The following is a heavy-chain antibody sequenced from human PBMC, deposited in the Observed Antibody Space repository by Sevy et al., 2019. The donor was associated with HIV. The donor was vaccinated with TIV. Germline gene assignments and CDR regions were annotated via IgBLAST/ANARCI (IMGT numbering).Heavy chain of an antibody. CDR3: AREGAAAKYYYGMDV. CDR2: ISSSGSTI. V-gene: IGHV3-11*01. D-gene: IGHD6-13*01. Sequence: GGSLRLSCAASGFTFSDYYMSWIRQAPGKGLEWVSYISSSGSTIYYADSVKGRFTISRDNAKNSLYLQMSSLRAEDTAVYYCAREGAAAKYYYGMDVWGQGTTVTVSS. CDR1: GFTFSDYY. J-gene: IGHJ6*02.